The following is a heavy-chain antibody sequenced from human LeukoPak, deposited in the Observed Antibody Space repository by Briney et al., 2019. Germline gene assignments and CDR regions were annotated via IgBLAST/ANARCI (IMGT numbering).Heavy chain of an antibody. V-gene: IGHV1-69*13. J-gene: IGHJ4*02. Sequence: ASVKVSCKASGGTFSSYAISWVRQAPGQGLEWMGGIIPIFGTANYAQKFQGRVTITADESTSTAYMELSSLRSEDTAVYYCACQQDYYDSSTLPADYWGQGTLVTVSS. CDR1: GGTFSSYA. D-gene: IGHD3-22*01. CDR2: IIPIFGTA. CDR3: ACQQDYYDSSTLPADY.